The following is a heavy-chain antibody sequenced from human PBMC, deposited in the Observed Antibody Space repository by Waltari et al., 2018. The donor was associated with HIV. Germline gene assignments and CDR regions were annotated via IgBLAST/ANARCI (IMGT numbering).Heavy chain of an antibody. D-gene: IGHD5-12*01. CDR1: GFIFSSHG. Sequence: GGGVVQPGRSLRLSCVGSGFIFSSHGMHWVRQAPGKGLEWVGVIWHDGRTIYYGDSVKGRFTISRDSSKNTIYLHMNNLRVDDTGLYFCVRGMLGRWLRLQPNNCDSWGQGTLVTVSP. CDR2: IWHDGRTI. CDR3: VRGMLGRWLRLQPNNCDS. V-gene: IGHV3-33*01. J-gene: IGHJ5*02.